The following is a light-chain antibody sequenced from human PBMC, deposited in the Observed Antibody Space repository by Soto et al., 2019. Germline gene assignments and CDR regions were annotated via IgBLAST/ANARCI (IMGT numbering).Light chain of an antibody. J-gene: IGLJ2*01. Sequence: QLVLTQSPSASASLGASVKLTCTLSGGHNNYAIAWHQQQPEKGPRYLMKLNSDGSHSKGDGIPDRFSGSSSGAERYLTISSLQSEDEADYYCQTWGTAIVVFGGGTKVTVL. CDR3: QTWGTAIVV. CDR1: GGHNNYA. CDR2: LNSDGSH. V-gene: IGLV4-69*01.